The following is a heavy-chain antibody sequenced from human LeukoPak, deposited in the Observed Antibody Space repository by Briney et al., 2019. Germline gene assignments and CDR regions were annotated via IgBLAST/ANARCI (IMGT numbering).Heavy chain of an antibody. CDR1: GYTFSSYD. CDR2: MNPNSGNT. Sequence: ASVKVSCKASGYTFSSYDIHWVRQATGQGLEWMGWMNPNSGNTVYAQKFQGRVTITRNTSMNTAYLELRSLKSEDTAVYYCARRAGAYSHPYDYWGQGTLVTVS. CDR3: ARRAGAYSHPYDY. D-gene: IGHD4/OR15-4a*01. V-gene: IGHV1-8*01. J-gene: IGHJ4*02.